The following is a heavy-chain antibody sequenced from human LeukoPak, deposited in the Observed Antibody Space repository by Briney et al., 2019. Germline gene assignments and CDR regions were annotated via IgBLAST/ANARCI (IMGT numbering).Heavy chain of an antibody. V-gene: IGHV4-4*02. D-gene: IGHD3-10*01. Sequence: SGTLSLTCAVSGGSISSSNWWSWVRQPPGKGLEWIGEIYHSGSTNYNPSLKSRVTISVDTSKNQFSLKLSSVTAADTAAYYCARRGGIIRGVASYYYMDVWGKGATVTISS. J-gene: IGHJ6*03. CDR1: GGSISSSNW. CDR2: IYHSGST. CDR3: ARRGGIIRGVASYYYMDV.